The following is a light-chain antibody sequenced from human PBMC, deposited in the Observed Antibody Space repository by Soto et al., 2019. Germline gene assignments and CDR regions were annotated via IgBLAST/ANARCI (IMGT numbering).Light chain of an antibody. CDR3: QQHNNWPST. CDR1: QSVSFN. CDR2: NAS. Sequence: IVMTQSPATLSVSPGERATLSCRASQSVSFNLVWYQHKPGQPPRLLMYNASNMAAGISARFTGSGSGTDFTLTIDNLQSEDFAFYYCQQHNNWPSTFGGGTKVE. J-gene: IGKJ4*01. V-gene: IGKV3D-15*01.